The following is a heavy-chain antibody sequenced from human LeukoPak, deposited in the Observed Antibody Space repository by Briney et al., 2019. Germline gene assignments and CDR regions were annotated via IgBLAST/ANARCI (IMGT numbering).Heavy chain of an antibody. V-gene: IGHV4-4*07. J-gene: IGHJ4*02. CDR3: ARGDYDLNYFDY. CDR2: IYTSGST. Sequence: SETLSLTCTVPGGSIRSYYWTWIRQPAGKALEWIGRIYTSGSTNYNPSLKSRVTISVDTSKNLFSLKLTSVTAADTAVYYCARGDYDLNYFDYWGQGTLVTVSS. CDR1: GGSIRSYY. D-gene: IGHD3-16*01.